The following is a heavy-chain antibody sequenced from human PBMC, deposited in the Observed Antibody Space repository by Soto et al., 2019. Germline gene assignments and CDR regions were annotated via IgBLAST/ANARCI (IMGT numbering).Heavy chain of an antibody. D-gene: IGHD6-19*01. Sequence: EVQLLESGAGLVQPGGSLRLSCAASGFTFSSYAMSWVRQAPGKGLEWVSAISGSGGSTYYADSVKGRFTISRDNSKNTLYLQMSSLRAEDTAVYYCARRSSGWYFDYWGQGTLVTVSS. CDR3: ARRSSGWYFDY. CDR1: GFTFSSYA. CDR2: ISGSGGST. V-gene: IGHV3-23*01. J-gene: IGHJ4*02.